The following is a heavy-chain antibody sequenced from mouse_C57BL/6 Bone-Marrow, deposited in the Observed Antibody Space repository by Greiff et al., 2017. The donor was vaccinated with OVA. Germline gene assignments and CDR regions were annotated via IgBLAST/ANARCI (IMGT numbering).Heavy chain of an antibody. CDR2: IWTGGGT. Sequence: QVQLQQSGPGLVAPSQSLSITCTVSGFSLTSYAISWVRQPPGKGLEWLGVIWTGGGTNYNSALKSRLSISKDNSKSQVFLKMNSLQTDDTARDYWARNSNYVAWFAYWGQGTLVTVSA. J-gene: IGHJ3*01. CDR1: GFSLTSYA. V-gene: IGHV2-9-1*01. CDR3: ARNSNYVAWFAY. D-gene: IGHD2-5*01.